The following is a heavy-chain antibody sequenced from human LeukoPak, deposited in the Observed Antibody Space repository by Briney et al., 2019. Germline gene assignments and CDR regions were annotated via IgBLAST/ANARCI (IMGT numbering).Heavy chain of an antibody. Sequence: GASVKVSCKASGYTFTSYAMHWVRQAPGQRLEWMGSINVGNGDTKYSQKFQGRVTITTDTSASTAYMELSSLRSEDTAVYYCARDQYYFDYWGQGTLVTVSS. J-gene: IGHJ4*02. CDR2: INVGNGDT. V-gene: IGHV1-3*01. D-gene: IGHD4-11*01. CDR1: GYTFTSYA. CDR3: ARDQYYFDY.